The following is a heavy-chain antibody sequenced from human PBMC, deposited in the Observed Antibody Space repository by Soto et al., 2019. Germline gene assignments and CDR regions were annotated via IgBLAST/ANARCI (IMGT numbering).Heavy chain of an antibody. CDR2: IIPIFGTA. CDR1: GGTFSSYA. J-gene: IGHJ3*02. D-gene: IGHD6-19*01. CDR3: ARAIAVAGEGAFDI. Sequence: ASVKVSCKASGGTFSSYAISWVRQAPGQGLEWMGGIIPIFGTANYAQKFQGRVTITADKSTSTAYMELSSLRSEDTAVYYCARAIAVAGEGAFDIWGQGTMVTVSS. V-gene: IGHV1-69*06.